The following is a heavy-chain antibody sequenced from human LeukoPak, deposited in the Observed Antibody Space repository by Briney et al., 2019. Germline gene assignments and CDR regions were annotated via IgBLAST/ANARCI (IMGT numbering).Heavy chain of an antibody. CDR1: GVSISSYY. J-gene: IGHJ4*02. CDR3: AREGDSGYDLDY. D-gene: IGHD5-12*01. V-gene: IGHV4-59*01. Sequence: SETLSLTCTVSGVSISSYYWSWIRQPPGKGLEWIGYIYYSGSTNYNPSLKSRVTISVDTSKNQFSLKLSSVTAADTAVYYCAREGDSGYDLDYWGQGTLVTVSS. CDR2: IYYSGST.